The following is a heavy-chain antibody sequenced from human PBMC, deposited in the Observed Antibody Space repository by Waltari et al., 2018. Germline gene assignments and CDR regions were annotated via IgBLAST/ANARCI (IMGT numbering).Heavy chain of an antibody. D-gene: IGHD1-26*01. V-gene: IGHV4-38-2*02. Sequence: QVQLQESGPGLVKPSETLSLTCAVSGYSISSGYSWGWIRQPPGKGLEWIGSIYHSGSTYYNPSLKSRVTISVDTSKNQFSLKLSSVTAADTVVYYCARDEMREGSYGAFDIWGQGTMVTVSS. J-gene: IGHJ3*02. CDR3: ARDEMREGSYGAFDI. CDR2: IYHSGST. CDR1: GYSISSGYS.